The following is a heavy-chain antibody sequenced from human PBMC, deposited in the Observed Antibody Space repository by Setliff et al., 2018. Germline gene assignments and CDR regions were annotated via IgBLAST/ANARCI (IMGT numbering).Heavy chain of an antibody. V-gene: IGHV4-61*09. Sequence: TLSLTCTVSGGSVNSRYDNWNWLRQPAGKGLEWIGHINRRGSTNFSPSLKSRVTISLDTSKNQFSLNLTSVTAADTAVYYCARASSGWYSAYYYYMDVWGKGTTVTAP. CDR3: ARASSGWYSAYYYYMDV. J-gene: IGHJ6*03. CDR2: INRRGST. D-gene: IGHD6-19*01. CDR1: GGSVNSRYDN.